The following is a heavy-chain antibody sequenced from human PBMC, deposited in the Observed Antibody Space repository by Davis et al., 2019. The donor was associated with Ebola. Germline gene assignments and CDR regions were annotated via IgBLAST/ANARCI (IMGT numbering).Heavy chain of an antibody. Sequence: GESLKISCAASGFTFSSYAMSWVRQAPGKGLEWVSAISGSGGSTYYADSVKGRFTISRDNSKNTLYLQMNSLRAEDTAVYYCAKARYSSVPFSFDYWGQGTLVTVSS. V-gene: IGHV3-23*01. CDR2: ISGSGGST. CDR1: GFTFSSYA. J-gene: IGHJ4*02. D-gene: IGHD6-19*01. CDR3: AKARYSSVPFSFDY.